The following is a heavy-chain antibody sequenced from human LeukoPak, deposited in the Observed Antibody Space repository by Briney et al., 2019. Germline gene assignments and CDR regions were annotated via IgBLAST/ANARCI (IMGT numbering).Heavy chain of an antibody. D-gene: IGHD3-22*01. CDR1: GFTFSSYS. Sequence: GGSLRLSCAASGFTFSSYSMNWVRQAPGRGLEWVSYISGSSRPIYYADSVKGRFTISRDNAKNSLYLQMNSLRAEDTAVYYCARGGIYDSSGYYSGILDYWGQGTLVTVSS. J-gene: IGHJ4*02. CDR2: ISGSSRPI. CDR3: ARGGIYDSSGYYSGILDY. V-gene: IGHV3-48*01.